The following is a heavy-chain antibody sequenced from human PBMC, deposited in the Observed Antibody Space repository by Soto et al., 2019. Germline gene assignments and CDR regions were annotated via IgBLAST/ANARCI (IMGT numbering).Heavy chain of an antibody. CDR3: AKDRYCSGGTCSGGMAV. J-gene: IGHJ6*02. D-gene: IGHD2-15*01. CDR2: TSNDGSNI. Sequence: PGGSLRLSCAASGFTFNDYGMHWVRQAPGKGLEWVAVTSNDGSNIYHADSVKGRFTISRDNSKNTLYLQMNSLRAEDTAVYYCAKDRYCSGGTCSGGMAVWGQGTTVPVSS. CDR1: GFTFNDYG. V-gene: IGHV3-30*18.